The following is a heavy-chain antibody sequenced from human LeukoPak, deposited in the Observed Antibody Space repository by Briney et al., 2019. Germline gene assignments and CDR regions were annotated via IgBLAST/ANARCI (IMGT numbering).Heavy chain of an antibody. V-gene: IGHV3-74*01. CDR2: INSDGSST. D-gene: IGHD2-15*01. Sequence: GGSLRLSCAASGFTFSHYSMIWVRQAPGKGLVWVSRINSDGSSTSYADSVKGRFTTSRDNAKNTLYLQMNSLRAEDTAVYYCARGAYCSGGSCYIRGKYNWFDPWGQGTLVTVSS. CDR1: GFTFSHYS. J-gene: IGHJ5*02. CDR3: ARGAYCSGGSCYIRGKYNWFDP.